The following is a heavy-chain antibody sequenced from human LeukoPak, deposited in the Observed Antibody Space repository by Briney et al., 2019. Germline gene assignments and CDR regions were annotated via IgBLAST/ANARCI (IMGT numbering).Heavy chain of an antibody. D-gene: IGHD1-26*01. Sequence: GGSLRLSCAASGFTFSSYGMHWVRQAPGKGLEWVSVIYSGGSTYYADSVKGRFTISRDNSKNTLYLQMNSLRAEDTAVYYCASSGNSYSGWHYYYMDVWGKGTTVTVSS. V-gene: IGHV3-NL1*01. CDR2: IYSGGST. CDR3: ASSGNSYSGWHYYYMDV. J-gene: IGHJ6*03. CDR1: GFTFSSYG.